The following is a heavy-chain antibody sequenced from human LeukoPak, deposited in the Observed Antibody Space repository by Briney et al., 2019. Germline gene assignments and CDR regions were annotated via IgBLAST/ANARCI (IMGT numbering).Heavy chain of an antibody. D-gene: IGHD1-26*01. Sequence: GGSLRLSCAASGFTFSSYAMHWVRQAPGKGLEWVAVISYDGSNKYYADSVKGRFTISRDNSKNTLYLQMNSLRAEDTALYYCAKVQKSGDYWDYFDYWGQGTLVTVSS. J-gene: IGHJ4*02. CDR3: AKVQKSGDYWDYFDY. V-gene: IGHV3-30*04. CDR1: GFTFSSYA. CDR2: ISYDGSNK.